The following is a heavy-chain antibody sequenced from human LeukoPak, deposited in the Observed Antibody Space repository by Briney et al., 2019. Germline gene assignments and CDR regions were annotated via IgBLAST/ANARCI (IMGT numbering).Heavy chain of an antibody. CDR3: AKDLMYVRFSCPGT. J-gene: IGHJ5*02. V-gene: IGHV3-7*03. Sequence: PGGSLRLSCVASGFSISSHWMSWVRQAPGKGLEWVASLKEDVSARNLVDSVKGRFTISTDNAKNSLYLQMNSLRAEDTAVYYCAKDLMYVRFSCPGTWGQGTLVTVSS. D-gene: IGHD2-8*01. CDR1: GFSISSHW. CDR2: LKEDVSAR.